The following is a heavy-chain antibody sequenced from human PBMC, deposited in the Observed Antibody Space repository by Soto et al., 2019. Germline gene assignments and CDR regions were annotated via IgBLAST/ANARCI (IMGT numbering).Heavy chain of an antibody. Sequence: GGSLRLSCAASGFTFDDYAMHWVRQAPGKGLEWVSLISWDGGSTYYADSVKGRFTISRDNSKNSLYLQMNSLRAEDTALYYCAKAAYSSSSLDYYYGMDVWGQGTTVTVSS. CDR3: AKAAYSSSSLDYYYGMDV. D-gene: IGHD6-6*01. V-gene: IGHV3-43D*04. CDR2: ISWDGGST. CDR1: GFTFDDYA. J-gene: IGHJ6*02.